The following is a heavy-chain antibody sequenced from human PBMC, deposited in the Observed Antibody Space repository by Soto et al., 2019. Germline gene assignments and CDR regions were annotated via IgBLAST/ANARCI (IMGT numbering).Heavy chain of an antibody. D-gene: IGHD2-8*01. CDR1: GFTFRSYA. CDR3: AKDNGPPGTSDWYFDF. CDR2: INRNGGST. Sequence: EVQLLESGGGLLQPGGSLRLSCAASGFTFRSYAMNWVRQAPGMGLEWVSGINRNGGSTYYADPVKGRFTISRDNSKNTLYLQMNSLRAEDTALYYCAKDNGPPGTSDWYFDFWGRGTLVSVSS. J-gene: IGHJ2*01. V-gene: IGHV3-23*01.